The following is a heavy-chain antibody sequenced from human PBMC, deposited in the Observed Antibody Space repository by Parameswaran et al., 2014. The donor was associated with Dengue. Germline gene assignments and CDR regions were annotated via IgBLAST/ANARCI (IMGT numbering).Heavy chain of an antibody. CDR2: IYYTGST. CDR3: ARDNIAAYNREFLDY. Sequence: RWIRQPPGKGLEWIGYIYYTGSTYYAPSLKSRVTISLDTSKNQFSLKVNSVTAADTAIYYCARDNIAAYNREFLDYWGLGTLVTVSS. D-gene: IGHD1-14*01. V-gene: IGHV4-30-4*01. J-gene: IGHJ4*02.